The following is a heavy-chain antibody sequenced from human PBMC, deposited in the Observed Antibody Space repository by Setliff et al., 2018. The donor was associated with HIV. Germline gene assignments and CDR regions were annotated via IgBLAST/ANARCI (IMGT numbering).Heavy chain of an antibody. D-gene: IGHD6-6*01. CDR2: IYSRGSA. V-gene: IGHV4-4*07. J-gene: IGHJ6*03. CDR3: ASEAWTSYRSSSGYYYYYMDV. Sequence: PSETLSLTCTVAGDSITSHYWSWIRQPAGKGLEWIGRIYSRGSADYNPSLRSRVTLSLDTSKNQYSLKLTSVTAADTAVYYCASEAWTSYRSSSGYYYYYMDVWGKGTTVTVSS. CDR1: GDSITSHY.